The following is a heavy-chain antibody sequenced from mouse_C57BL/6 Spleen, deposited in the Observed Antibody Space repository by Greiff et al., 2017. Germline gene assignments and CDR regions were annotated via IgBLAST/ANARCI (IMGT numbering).Heavy chain of an antibody. J-gene: IGHJ4*01. Sequence: EVHLVESGGGLVKPGGSLKLSCAASGFTFSDYGMHWVRQAPEKGLEWVAYISSGSSTIYYADTVKGRFTISRDNAKNTLFLQMTSLRSEDTAMYYCARTYEYYAMDYWGQGTSVTVSS. CDR3: ARTYEYYAMDY. D-gene: IGHD5-1*01. CDR2: ISSGSSTI. V-gene: IGHV5-17*01. CDR1: GFTFSDYG.